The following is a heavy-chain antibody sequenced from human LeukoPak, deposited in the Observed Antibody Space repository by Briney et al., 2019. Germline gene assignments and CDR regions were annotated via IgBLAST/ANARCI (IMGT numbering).Heavy chain of an antibody. V-gene: IGHV3-30-3*01. J-gene: IGHJ4*02. D-gene: IGHD3-16*01. Sequence: GRSLRLSCAASGFTFSSYVMPWVRQAPGKGLEWVAVISYDGSNNYYADSVKGRFTISRDNSKNTLYLQMNSLRAEDTAVYYCARGEGAALSDYWRQGTLVTVSS. CDR2: ISYDGSNN. CDR1: GFTFSSYV. CDR3: ARGEGAALSDY.